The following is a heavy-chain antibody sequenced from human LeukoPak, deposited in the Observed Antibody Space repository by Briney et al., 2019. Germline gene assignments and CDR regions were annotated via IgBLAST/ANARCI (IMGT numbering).Heavy chain of an antibody. Sequence: RGSLRLSCAASGFTFSDYYMTWIRQAPGKGLEWVSYISSSSSYTNSAASVRGRFTDSRDNAKNSLYLQMNSLRAEDTAVYYCARAGDSGYRYYAMDVWGQGTTVTVSS. CDR1: GFTFSDYY. CDR3: ARAGDSGYRYYAMDV. V-gene: IGHV3-11*05. D-gene: IGHD5-12*01. J-gene: IGHJ6*02. CDR2: ISSSSSYT.